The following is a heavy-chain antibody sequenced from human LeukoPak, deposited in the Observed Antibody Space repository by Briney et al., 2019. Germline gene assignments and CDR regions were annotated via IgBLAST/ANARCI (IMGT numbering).Heavy chain of an antibody. CDR1: GFSLSDYG. Sequence: GSLRLSCAASGFSLSDYGIHWVRQAPGKGLEWVAFVQSDGGNINYAESMKGRLSISRDNSNNIVYLQMNSLRPEDTAVYYCARDPKYAYRALDYWGQGTLVTVSS. CDR2: VQSDGGNI. V-gene: IGHV3-30*02. J-gene: IGHJ4*02. D-gene: IGHD1-26*01. CDR3: ARDPKYAYRALDY.